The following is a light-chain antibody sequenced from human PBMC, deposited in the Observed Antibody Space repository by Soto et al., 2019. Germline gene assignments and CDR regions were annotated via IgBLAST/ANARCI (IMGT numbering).Light chain of an antibody. J-gene: IGLJ2*01. CDR1: NIGSKS. CDR3: QVWDSSSVV. CDR2: YDS. V-gene: IGLV3-21*04. Sequence: SYELTQPPSVSVAPGKTARITCGGNNIGSKSVHWYQQKPGQAPVLVIYYDSDQPSGIPERFSGSNSGNTATLTISRVEDGDEADYYCQVWDSSSVVFGGGTKLTVL.